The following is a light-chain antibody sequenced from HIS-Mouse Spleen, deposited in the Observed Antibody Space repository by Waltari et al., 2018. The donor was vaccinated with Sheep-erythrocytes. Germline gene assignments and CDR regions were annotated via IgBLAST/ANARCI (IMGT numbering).Light chain of an antibody. CDR1: QGISSA. Sequence: AIQLTQSPSSLSASVGDRVTITCRAIQGISSALAWYQHKPGKAPNRLIYAASSLESGVPARFRGSGSGTDFTLTISSLQPEDFETNYCEQVNSYPLTFGGGTKVEIK. CDR2: AAS. J-gene: IGKJ4*01. V-gene: IGKV1-13*02. CDR3: EQVNSYPLT.